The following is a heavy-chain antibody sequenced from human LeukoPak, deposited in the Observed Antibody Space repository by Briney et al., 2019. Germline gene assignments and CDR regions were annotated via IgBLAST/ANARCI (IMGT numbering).Heavy chain of an antibody. CDR3: ARYSSSWFVY. D-gene: IGHD6-13*01. CDR1: GFTFSSAW. V-gene: IGHV3-15*01. J-gene: IGHJ5*01. CDR2: IKSKTDGGTT. Sequence: PGGSLRLSCAASGFTFSSAWMNWVRQTPGKGLEWVGRIKSKTDGGTTDFAAPVKGRFTISRDDSKSTLYLQMNSLKTEDTAVYYCARYSSSWFVYWGQGTLVTVSS.